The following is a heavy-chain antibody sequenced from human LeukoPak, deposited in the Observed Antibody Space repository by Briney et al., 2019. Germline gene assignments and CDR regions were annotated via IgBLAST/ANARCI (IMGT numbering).Heavy chain of an antibody. CDR1: GFTDTKYG. D-gene: IGHD5-12*01. Sequence: GASVKVSCKTSGFTDTKYGITWVRQAPGQGLEWVGWISVHNGIRQSGRKVEGRLTMTTDASTNTVYMELRSLRSDDTAVYYCARDQYGSGGYVLWGQGTLVTVSS. J-gene: IGHJ4*02. V-gene: IGHV1-18*01. CDR3: ARDQYGSGGYVL. CDR2: ISVHNGIR.